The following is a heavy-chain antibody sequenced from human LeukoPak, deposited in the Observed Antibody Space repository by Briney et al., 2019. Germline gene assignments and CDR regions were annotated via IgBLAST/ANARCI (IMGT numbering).Heavy chain of an antibody. CDR1: GGSISSYY. Sequence: SETLSLTCTVSGGSISSYYWSWIRQPAGKGLEWIGRIYTSGSTNYNPSLKSRVTMSVDTSKNQFSLKLSSVTAADTAVYYCARLAVAGDYDHFYFYMDVWGKGTTVTVSS. J-gene: IGHJ6*03. CDR3: ARLAVAGDYDHFYFYMDV. D-gene: IGHD6-19*01. V-gene: IGHV4-4*07. CDR2: IYTSGST.